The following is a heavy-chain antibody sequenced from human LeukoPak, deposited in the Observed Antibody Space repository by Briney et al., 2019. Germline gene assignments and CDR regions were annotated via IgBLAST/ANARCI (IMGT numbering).Heavy chain of an antibody. Sequence: GESLRISCQVSGYSFINYWIGWVRQMPGKGLESMGTIYPADSDTTYSPSFQGQVTISADKSIRTVYLQWSSLKASDTAMYYCARQSRDGSKTRGYYFDYWGQGTLVTVSS. CDR1: GYSFINYW. D-gene: IGHD3-10*01. J-gene: IGHJ4*02. V-gene: IGHV5-51*01. CDR3: ARQSRDGSKTRGYYFDY. CDR2: IYPADSDT.